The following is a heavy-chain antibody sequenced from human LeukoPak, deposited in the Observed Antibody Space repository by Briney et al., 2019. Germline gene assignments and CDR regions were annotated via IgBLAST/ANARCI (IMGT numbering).Heavy chain of an antibody. CDR1: GFTFANFA. CDR3: AKGGGWLYYFDY. V-gene: IGHV3-23*01. D-gene: IGHD6-19*01. J-gene: IGHJ4*02. Sequence: GGSLRLSCAASGFTFANFAVHWVRQAPGKGLEWVSSISGSEDSTYYADSVKGRFTISRDNSKNTLYLQMNSLRAEDTAIYYCAKGGGWLYYFDYWGQGTLVNVSS. CDR2: ISGSEDST.